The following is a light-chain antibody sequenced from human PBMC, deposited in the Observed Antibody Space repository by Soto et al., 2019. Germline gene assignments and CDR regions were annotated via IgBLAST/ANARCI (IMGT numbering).Light chain of an antibody. J-gene: IGLJ2*01. CDR3: NSYTSGNTPVV. V-gene: IGLV2-14*01. Sequence: QSALTQPASVSGSPGQSIAISCSGTSSDVGGYDFVSWYQQHPGKAPKLMIYDVNNRPSGVSNRFSGSKSGNTASLTISGRQAEDEADYYCNSYTSGNTPVVFGGGTKLTVL. CDR1: SSDVGGYDF. CDR2: DVN.